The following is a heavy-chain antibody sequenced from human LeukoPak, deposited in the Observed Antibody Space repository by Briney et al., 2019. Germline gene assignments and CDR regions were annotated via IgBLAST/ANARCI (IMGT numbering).Heavy chain of an antibody. V-gene: IGHV3-23*01. Sequence: PGGYLRLSCAASGFTFTSYAMSWVRQAPGKGLEWVSSIGGGGDYTYYSDSVKGRFTISRDNSENRVYLEMKSLRAEDTAVYYCARRTASDFWGQGTLVTVSS. J-gene: IGHJ4*02. CDR3: ARRTASDF. CDR1: GFTFTSYA. D-gene: IGHD2-21*02. CDR2: IGGGGDYT.